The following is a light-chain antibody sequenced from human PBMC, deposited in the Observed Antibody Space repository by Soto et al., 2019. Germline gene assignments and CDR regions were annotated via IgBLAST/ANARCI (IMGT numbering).Light chain of an antibody. J-gene: IGKJ5*01. Sequence: EILLTQSPGTLSLPPGESATLSCRASQNLGGSYLAWYQQKPGQGLGLLIYGASTRATGVPDRFSGSGSGTDFTLTISRLEPEDSAVYYCQQYGYLITFGQGTRLEIK. CDR2: GAS. V-gene: IGKV3-20*01. CDR1: QNLGGSY. CDR3: QQYGYLIT.